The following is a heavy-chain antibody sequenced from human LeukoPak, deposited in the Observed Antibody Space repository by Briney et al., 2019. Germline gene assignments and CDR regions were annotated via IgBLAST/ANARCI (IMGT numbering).Heavy chain of an antibody. Sequence: GGSLRLSCAASRFTFSSYAMSWVRQAPGKGLEWVADIWFDKNQHFADSVKGRFAISRDNSKNTVYLQINSLRAEDTAVYYCARNRHCVNGVCHSPPGMDVWGQGTTVTVSS. J-gene: IGHJ6*02. V-gene: IGHV3-33*08. CDR3: ARNRHCVNGVCHSPPGMDV. D-gene: IGHD2-8*01. CDR1: RFTFSSYA. CDR2: IWFDKNQ.